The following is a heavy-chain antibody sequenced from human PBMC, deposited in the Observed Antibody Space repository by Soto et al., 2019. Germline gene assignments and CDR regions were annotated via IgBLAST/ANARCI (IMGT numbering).Heavy chain of an antibody. D-gene: IGHD3-10*01. V-gene: IGHV4-30-4*01. J-gene: IGHJ4*02. CDR3: ARRPYFAGSGSLDYFDY. CDR1: GGSISSGDVY. Sequence: QVKLQESGPGLVKPSQTLSLTCTVSGGSISSGDVYWSWIRQAPGKGLEWIGYIYRIGSTKYNPSLKSRVTISVDTSKDQFSLDLSSVTAADTAVYYCARRPYFAGSGSLDYFDYWGQGTLVTVSS. CDR2: IYRIGST.